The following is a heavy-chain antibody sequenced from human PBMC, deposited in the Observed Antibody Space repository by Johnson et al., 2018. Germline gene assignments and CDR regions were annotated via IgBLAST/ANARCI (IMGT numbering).Heavy chain of an antibody. V-gene: IGHV3-30*18. CDR1: GFTFSSYG. CDR2: ISYDGNTK. J-gene: IGHJ3*02. D-gene: IGHD4-11*01. CDR3: AKYQAVRHAFEI. Sequence: VQLVETGGGVVQPGRSLRLSCAASGFTFSSYGMHWVRQAPGKGMEWVAFISYDGNTKYYADSVKGRFIISRDNSKNTVYLQMNSLSTEDTAIYSCAKYQAVRHAFEIWGHGTMVTVSS.